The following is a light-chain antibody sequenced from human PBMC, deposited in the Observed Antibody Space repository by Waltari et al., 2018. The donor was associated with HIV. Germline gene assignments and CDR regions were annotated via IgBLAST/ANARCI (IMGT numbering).Light chain of an antibody. J-gene: IGKJ2*01. CDR2: DSS. V-gene: IGKV3-11*01. CDR3: QHRSSWPLYT. CDR1: QTISGP. Sequence: LVLTQFPATLSLSPGERATLSCRASQTISGPIAWYQQRPVQTPRLLIYDSSNRATDIPARFSGSGSGTDFTHTIASLESEDFTFYYCQHRSSWPLYTFGQGTRVEI.